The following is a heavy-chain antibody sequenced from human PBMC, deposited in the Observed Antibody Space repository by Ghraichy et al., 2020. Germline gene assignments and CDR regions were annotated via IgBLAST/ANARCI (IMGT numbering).Heavy chain of an antibody. CDR2: ISGSGGST. Sequence: GGSLRLSCAASGFTFSSYAMSWVRQAPGKGLEWVSAISGSGGSTYYADSVKGRFTISRDNSKNTLYLQMNSLRAEDTVVYYCAKDGLGTNYYYYGMDVWGQGTTVTVSS. D-gene: IGHD2-8*01. CDR1: GFTFSSYA. CDR3: AKDGLGTNYYYYGMDV. V-gene: IGHV3-23*01. J-gene: IGHJ6*02.